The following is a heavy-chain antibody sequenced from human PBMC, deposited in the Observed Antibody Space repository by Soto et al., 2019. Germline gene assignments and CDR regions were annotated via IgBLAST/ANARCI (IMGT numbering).Heavy chain of an antibody. Sequence: QVQLVQSGAEVKKPGASVKVSCKASGYTFTSYGISWVRQAPGQGLEWMGWISAYNGNTNYAQKLQGRVTMTTDTSTSTAYMEMRSLRSDDTAVYYCARDSQRGGVDIVATITSYWGQGTLVTVSS. V-gene: IGHV1-18*01. CDR2: ISAYNGNT. J-gene: IGHJ4*02. CDR3: ARDSQRGGVDIVATITSY. CDR1: GYTFTSYG. D-gene: IGHD5-12*01.